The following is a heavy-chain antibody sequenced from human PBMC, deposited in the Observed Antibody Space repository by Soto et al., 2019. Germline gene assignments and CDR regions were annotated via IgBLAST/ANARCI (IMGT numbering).Heavy chain of an antibody. CDR2: ISSSSSTI. CDR3: ARGGTIAVTTIGDY. CDR1: GFTFRSYN. D-gene: IGHD5-12*01. J-gene: IGHJ4*01. Sequence: GGSLRLSCAASGFTFRSYNMNLVRQAPGKGLDWLSYISSSSSTIYYADSVKGRFTISRDNAKNSLYLQMNSLRDDDTAMYYCARGGTIAVTTIGDYWGQGTLVTVSS. V-gene: IGHV3-48*02.